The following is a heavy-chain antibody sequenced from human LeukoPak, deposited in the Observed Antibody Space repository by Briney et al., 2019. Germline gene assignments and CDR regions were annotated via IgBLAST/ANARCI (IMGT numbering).Heavy chain of an antibody. D-gene: IGHD2-21*02. Sequence: SETLSLTCTVSGGSISSYYWSWIRQPPGKGLEWIGYIYYSGNTNYNPSLKSRVTISVDTSKNQFSLKLSSVTAADTAVYYCAKAPSAYCGGDCFSAYMDVWGKGTTVTVSS. CDR3: AKAPSAYCGGDCFSAYMDV. CDR1: GGSISSYY. V-gene: IGHV4-59*01. J-gene: IGHJ6*03. CDR2: IYYSGNT.